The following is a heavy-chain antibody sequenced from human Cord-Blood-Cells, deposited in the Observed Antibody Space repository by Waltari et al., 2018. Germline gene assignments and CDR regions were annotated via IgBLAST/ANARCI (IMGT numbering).Heavy chain of an antibody. Sequence: QVQLQESGPGLVKPSETLSLTCTVPGAPISSYYWSWIRQPPGKGLEWIGYIYYSGSTNYNPSLKSRVTISVDTSKNQFSLKLSSVTAADTAVYYCARVPYGDYEGDGDYWGQGTLVTVSS. V-gene: IGHV4-59*01. CDR3: ARVPYGDYEGDGDY. J-gene: IGHJ4*02. D-gene: IGHD4-17*01. CDR2: IYYSGST. CDR1: GAPISSYY.